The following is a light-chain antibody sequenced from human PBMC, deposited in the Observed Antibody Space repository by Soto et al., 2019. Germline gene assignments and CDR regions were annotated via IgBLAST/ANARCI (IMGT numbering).Light chain of an antibody. J-gene: IGKJ1*01. CDR1: QSISNW. Sequence: DIQMTQSQSTLPASVGDRVTITCRASQSISNWLAWYRQKPGTAPKVLIYDASNLESGVPSRFSGSGSGTEFTLTIRSLQPDDFATYYCQQYNSYSFGQGTKVDIK. CDR2: DAS. CDR3: QQYNSYS. V-gene: IGKV1-5*01.